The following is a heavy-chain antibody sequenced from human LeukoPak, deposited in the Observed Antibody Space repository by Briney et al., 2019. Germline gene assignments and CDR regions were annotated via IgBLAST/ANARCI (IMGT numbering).Heavy chain of an antibody. Sequence: GGSLRLSCAASGFIFSNYALTWVRQAPGKGLEWVSTISGTAGSTYYADSVKGRFTISRDNSKNTLYLQMNSLRAEDTAVYYCAKATGTTSYWGQGTLVTVSS. CDR2: ISGTAGST. CDR1: GFIFSNYA. V-gene: IGHV3-23*01. J-gene: IGHJ4*02. D-gene: IGHD1-7*01. CDR3: AKATGTTSY.